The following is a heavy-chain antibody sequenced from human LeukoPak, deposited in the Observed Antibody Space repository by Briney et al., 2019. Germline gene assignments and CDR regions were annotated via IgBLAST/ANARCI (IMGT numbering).Heavy chain of an antibody. CDR2: IKNKANIYGT. J-gene: IGHJ4*02. D-gene: IGHD1-26*01. CDR3: TRVRLGAATRYFDY. Sequence: PGGSLRLSCAASGFSFSDHYMDWVRLAPGKGLEWVGRIKNKANIYGTDYAASVKGRFTLSRDDSKDSLYLQMNSLRSEDTALYYCTRVRLGAATRYFDYWGQGTLVTVSS. CDR1: GFSFSDHY. V-gene: IGHV3-72*01.